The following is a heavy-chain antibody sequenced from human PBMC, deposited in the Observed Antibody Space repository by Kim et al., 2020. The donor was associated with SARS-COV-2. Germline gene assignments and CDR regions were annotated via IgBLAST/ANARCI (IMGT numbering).Heavy chain of an antibody. CDR1: GGSISSSSYY. CDR3: ARLKQGQLGDFDY. D-gene: IGHD6-13*01. Sequence: SETLSLTCTVSGGSISSSSYYWGWIRQPPGKGLEWIGSIYYSGSTYYNPSLKSRVTISVDTSKNQFSLKLSSVTAADTAVYYCARLKQGQLGDFDYWGQGTLVTVSS. CDR2: IYYSGST. V-gene: IGHV4-39*01. J-gene: IGHJ4*02.